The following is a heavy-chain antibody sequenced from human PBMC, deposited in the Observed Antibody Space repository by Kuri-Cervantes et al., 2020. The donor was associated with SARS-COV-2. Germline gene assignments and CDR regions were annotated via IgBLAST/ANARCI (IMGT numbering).Heavy chain of an antibody. CDR1: GGSISSSSYY. CDR2: IYYSGST. J-gene: IGHJ3*02. Sequence: SETLSLTCTVSGGSISSSSYYWGWIRQPPGKGLEWIGSIYYSGSTNYNPSLKSRVTISVDTSKNQFSLKLSSVTAADTAVYYCARPNIKQWLVLFGTGSAFDIWGQGTMVT. V-gene: IGHV4-39*07. CDR3: ARPNIKQWLVLFGTGSAFDI. D-gene: IGHD6-19*01.